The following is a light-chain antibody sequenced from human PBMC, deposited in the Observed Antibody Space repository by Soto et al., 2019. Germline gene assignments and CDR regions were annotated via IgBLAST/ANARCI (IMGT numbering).Light chain of an antibody. Sequence: ATQMTQSPSSLSASVGDRVTIACRASQGIRTELGWYQQKAGEAPKLLIYAASTLQSGVPPRFSGSGSGTDFPLTIRSLQPEDFATYFCLQDYDYPRTFGQGTKV. CDR2: AAS. CDR1: QGIRTE. J-gene: IGKJ1*01. V-gene: IGKV1-6*01. CDR3: LQDYDYPRT.